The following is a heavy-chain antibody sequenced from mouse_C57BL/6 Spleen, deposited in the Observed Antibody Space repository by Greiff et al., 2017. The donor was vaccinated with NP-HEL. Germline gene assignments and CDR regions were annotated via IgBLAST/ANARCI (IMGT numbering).Heavy chain of an antibody. CDR1: GFTFSDYG. V-gene: IGHV5-17*01. CDR2: ISSGSSTI. Sequence: EVQVVESGGGLVKPGGSLKLSCAASGFTFSDYGMHWVRQAPETGLEWVAYISSGSSTIYYADTVKGRFTIARDNAKNTLFLQMTSLRSEDTAMYYCAAYRGEWNFDVWGTGTTVTVSS. D-gene: IGHD2-10*01. J-gene: IGHJ1*03. CDR3: AAYRGEWNFDV.